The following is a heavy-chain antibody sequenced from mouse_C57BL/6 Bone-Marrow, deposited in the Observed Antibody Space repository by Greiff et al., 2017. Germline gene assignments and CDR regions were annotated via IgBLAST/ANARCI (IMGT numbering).Heavy chain of an antibody. J-gene: IGHJ3*01. CDR2: ISSGGSYP. CDR3: ASPAMAY. V-gene: IGHV5-6*01. CDR1: GFTFSSYG. Sequence: EVKLVESGGDLVKPGGSLKLSCAASGFTFSSYGMSWVRQTPDKRLEWVATISSGGSYPYSPDSVKGRFTISRDNAKNTLYLQMSSLKSEDTPMYYCASPAMAYWGQGTLVTVSA.